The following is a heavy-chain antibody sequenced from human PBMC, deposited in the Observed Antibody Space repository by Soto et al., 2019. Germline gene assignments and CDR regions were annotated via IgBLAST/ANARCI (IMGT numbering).Heavy chain of an antibody. D-gene: IGHD3-10*01. Sequence: QVQLVQSGAEVKKPGSSVKVSCKASGGTFSSYAISWVRQAPGQGLEWMGGIIPIFGTANYAQKFQGRVTITADESTSTAYMELSRLRAEDTAVYYCARQTAEDFGELLLWYFDLWGRGTLVTVSS. CDR1: GGTFSSYA. CDR2: IIPIFGTA. V-gene: IGHV1-69*01. J-gene: IGHJ2*01. CDR3: ARQTAEDFGELLLWYFDL.